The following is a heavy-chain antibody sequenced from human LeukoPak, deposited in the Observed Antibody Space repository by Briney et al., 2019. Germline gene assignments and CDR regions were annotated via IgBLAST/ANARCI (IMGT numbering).Heavy chain of an antibody. D-gene: IGHD4-17*01. CDR3: AREASVTSLVPYWYFDL. J-gene: IGHJ2*01. CDR1: GGSINSYY. Sequence: SETLSLTCTVSGGSINSYYWSWIRQPPGKGLEWIGYIYYSGSTNYNPSLKSRVTMSVDTSKNQFSLKLNSVTAADTAVYYCAREASVTSLVPYWYFDLWGRGTLVTVSS. V-gene: IGHV4-59*12. CDR2: IYYSGST.